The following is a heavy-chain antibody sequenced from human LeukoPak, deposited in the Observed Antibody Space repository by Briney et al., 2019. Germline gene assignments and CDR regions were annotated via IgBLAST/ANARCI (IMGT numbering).Heavy chain of an antibody. V-gene: IGHV3-7*01. CDR3: ARDSSTGFWSGYSYYYYYMDV. CDR1: GFTFSSYW. Sequence: QPGGSLRLSCAASGFTFSSYWMSWVRQAPGKGLEWVANIKQDGNEKYYVDSVKGRFTISRDNAKNSLYLQMNSLRAEDTAVYYCARDSSTGFWSGYSYYYYYMDVWGKGTTVTVSS. J-gene: IGHJ6*03. D-gene: IGHD3-3*01. CDR2: IKQDGNEK.